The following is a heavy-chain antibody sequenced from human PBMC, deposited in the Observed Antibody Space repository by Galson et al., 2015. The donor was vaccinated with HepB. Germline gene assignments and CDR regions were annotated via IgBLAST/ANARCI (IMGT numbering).Heavy chain of an antibody. V-gene: IGHV3-23*01. CDR3: TKGRTGQPSGGDNWFDP. Sequence: SLRLSCAASGFIFNNYAMNWVRQAPGKGLQWVSGITSGGGGTYYAGSVKGRFTVSRDNSKNTLFLQINSLRAEDTAVYYCTKGRTGQPSGGDNWFDPWGQGTLVTVSS. CDR2: ITSGGGGT. D-gene: IGHD3/OR15-3a*01. CDR1: GFIFNNYA. J-gene: IGHJ5*02.